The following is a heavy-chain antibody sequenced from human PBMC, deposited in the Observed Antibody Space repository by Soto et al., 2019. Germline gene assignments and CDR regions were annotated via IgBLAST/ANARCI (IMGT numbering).Heavy chain of an antibody. CDR2: IYYSGST. CDR3: ARVGYCSGGSYPDYYYYHGMDV. V-gene: IGHV4-61*01. D-gene: IGHD2-15*01. Sequence: SETLSLTCTVSGGSVSSGSYYWSWIRQPPGKGLEWIGYIYYSGSTNYNPSLKSRVTISVDTSKNQFSLKLSSVTAADTAVYYCARVGYCSGGSYPDYYYYHGMDVWGQGTTVTVSS. CDR1: GGSVSSGSYY. J-gene: IGHJ6*02.